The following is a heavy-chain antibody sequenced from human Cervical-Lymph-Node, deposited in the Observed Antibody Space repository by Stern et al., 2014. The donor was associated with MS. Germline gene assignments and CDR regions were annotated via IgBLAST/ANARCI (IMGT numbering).Heavy chain of an antibody. CDR2: IISSGGVT. D-gene: IGHD4-23*01. V-gene: IGHV3-23*04. J-gene: IGHJ4*02. CDR3: AKVAYSGNALDY. Sequence: EMQLVESGGGLVQPGGSLRLSCAASEFTFSAYSMTWVRQAPEKGLEWVATIISSGGVTYYADSVKGRFTISRDNSKNTLTLQMKSLRAEDTAVYFCAKVAYSGNALDYWGQGTLVTVSS. CDR1: EFTFSAYS.